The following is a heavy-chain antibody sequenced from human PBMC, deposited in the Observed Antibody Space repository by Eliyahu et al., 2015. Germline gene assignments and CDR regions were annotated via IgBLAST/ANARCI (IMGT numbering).Heavy chain of an antibody. Sequence: EVQLVESGGGLVKPGGSLRLSXXASGFPFSSYXMNWVRQAPGKGLEWVSSISSSSSYIYYADSVKGRFTISRDNAKNSLYLQMNSLRAEDTAVYYCARDWGHEDYSNTGAFDIWGQGTMVTVSS. D-gene: IGHD4-11*01. J-gene: IGHJ3*02. CDR3: ARDWGHEDYSNTGAFDI. CDR1: GFPFSSYX. CDR2: ISSSSSYI. V-gene: IGHV3-21*01.